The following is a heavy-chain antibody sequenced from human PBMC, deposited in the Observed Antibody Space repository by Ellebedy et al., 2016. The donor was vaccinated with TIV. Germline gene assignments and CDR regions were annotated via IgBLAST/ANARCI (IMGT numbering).Heavy chain of an antibody. CDR1: GFMFSSYG. D-gene: IGHD2-8*01. CDR3: AKALGAILMTTAYGMGD. CDR2: IRFDGMKI. J-gene: IGHJ6*02. Sequence: PGGSLRLSCAASGFMFSSYGVHWVRQAPGKGLEWVAFIRFDGMKIFYARSVEGRFTISRDNSKNTLYLQMHSLRVEDTAVYYCAKALGAILMTTAYGMGDWGQGTTVTVSS. V-gene: IGHV3-30*02.